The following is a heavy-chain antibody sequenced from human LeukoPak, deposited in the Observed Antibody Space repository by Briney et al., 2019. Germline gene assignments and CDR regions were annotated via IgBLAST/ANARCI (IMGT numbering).Heavy chain of an antibody. V-gene: IGHV1-46*01. D-gene: IGHD2-2*01. Sequence: GASVKVSCKASGYTFTSYYMHWVRQAPGQGLEWMGIINPSGGTTSYAQKFQGRVTMTRDTSTSTVYMELSSLRSEDTAVYYCARGFQVPAAMPSHFDYWGQGTLVTVSS. CDR1: GYTFTSYY. CDR2: INPSGGTT. J-gene: IGHJ4*02. CDR3: ARGFQVPAAMPSHFDY.